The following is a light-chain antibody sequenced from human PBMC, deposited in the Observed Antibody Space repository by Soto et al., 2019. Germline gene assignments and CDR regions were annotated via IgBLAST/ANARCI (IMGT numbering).Light chain of an antibody. V-gene: IGKV1-5*03. CDR2: MAS. Sequence: DIQMTQSPSTLSASVGDRVTITCRASQRISNWLAWYPQKPGKAPKLLVYMASTLEGGVPSRFSDSASRTEFTLTISRLQPDAFATYFCQQYGSYPFTFGPGTKVYIK. J-gene: IGKJ3*01. CDR3: QQYGSYPFT. CDR1: QRISNW.